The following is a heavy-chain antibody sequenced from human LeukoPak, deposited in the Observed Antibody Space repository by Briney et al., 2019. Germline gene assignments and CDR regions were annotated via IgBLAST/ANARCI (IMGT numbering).Heavy chain of an antibody. Sequence: ASVKVSCKASGYSFTTYAINWVRQAPGQGLEWMGWINTNTGNPTYAQGFTGRFVFSLDTSVTTAYLQISSLKAEDTAVYYCARALRWLQNDYWGQGTVVTVSS. V-gene: IGHV7-4-1*02. D-gene: IGHD5-24*01. J-gene: IGHJ4*02. CDR3: ARALRWLQNDY. CDR1: GYSFTTYA. CDR2: INTNTGNP.